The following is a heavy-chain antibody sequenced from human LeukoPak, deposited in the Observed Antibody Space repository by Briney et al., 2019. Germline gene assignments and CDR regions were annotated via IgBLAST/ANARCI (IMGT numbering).Heavy chain of an antibody. Sequence: GRSLRLSCAASGFTFSSYGMHWVRQAPGKGLERVALISYDGSNEYYADSVRGRFTISRDNSKFTLYMQMNSLRAEDTAVYYCARVRAGYCTSTSCYTGMDVWGQGTTVTVSS. D-gene: IGHD2-2*01. J-gene: IGHJ6*02. V-gene: IGHV3-30*03. CDR2: ISYDGSNE. CDR3: ARVRAGYCTSTSCYTGMDV. CDR1: GFTFSSYG.